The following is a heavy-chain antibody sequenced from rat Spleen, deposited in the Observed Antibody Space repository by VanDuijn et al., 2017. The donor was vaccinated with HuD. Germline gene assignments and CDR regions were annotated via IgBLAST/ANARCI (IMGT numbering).Heavy chain of an antibody. CDR3: AAFNYYDNLVY. V-gene: IGHV5-29*01. D-gene: IGHD1-12*01. J-gene: IGHJ2*01. Sequence: EVQLMESGGGLVQPGRSLKLSCAASGFTFSDFGMAWVRQAPTKGLEWVATISYGDSSGHSSTYYRDSVKGRFTISRDNAKSTLSLQMDSLRSEDTAMYYCAAFNYYDNLVYWGQGVMVTVSS. CDR1: GFTFSDFG. CDR2: ISYGDSSGHSST.